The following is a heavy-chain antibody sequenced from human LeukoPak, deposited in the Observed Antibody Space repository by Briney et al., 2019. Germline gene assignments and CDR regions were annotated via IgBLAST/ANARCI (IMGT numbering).Heavy chain of an antibody. V-gene: IGHV1-18*01. CDR3: ARGGLLWFGESIDY. CDR2: ISSNNGNT. J-gene: IGHJ4*02. CDR1: GYTFTSYG. Sequence: ASVKVSCKASGYTFTSYGISWVRQAPGQGREWMGWISSNNGNTNYAQKLQGRVTMTTDTSTSTAYMELRSLRSDDTAVYYCARGGLLWFGESIDYWGQGSLVSVSS. D-gene: IGHD3-10*01.